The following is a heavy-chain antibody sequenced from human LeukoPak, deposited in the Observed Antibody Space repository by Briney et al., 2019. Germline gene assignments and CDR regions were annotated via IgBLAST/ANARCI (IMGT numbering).Heavy chain of an antibody. Sequence: GESLKISCKGSGYSLTSYWIGWVRQMPGKGLEWMTIIYPGNSDTKYSPSFQGQVTISADKSISTAYLQWSSLKASDTAMYYCARAPRYCSSTSCYLGAFDMWGQGTMVTVSS. J-gene: IGHJ3*02. CDR1: GYSLTSYW. D-gene: IGHD2-2*01. CDR2: IYPGNSDT. CDR3: ARAPRYCSSTSCYLGAFDM. V-gene: IGHV5-51*01.